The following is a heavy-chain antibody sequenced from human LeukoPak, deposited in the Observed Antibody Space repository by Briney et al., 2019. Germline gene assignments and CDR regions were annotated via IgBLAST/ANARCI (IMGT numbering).Heavy chain of an antibody. Sequence: GGSLRLSCAASGFTFTGNSMHWVRQGPGKGLVWVARIHRDGGMTRYADSVEGRFTISRDNAKNTLYLQMNSLRAEDTTIYYCVRETGTIGYYMDVWGKGTTVTVSS. CDR3: VRETGTIGYYMDV. D-gene: IGHD2-15*01. J-gene: IGHJ6*03. CDR1: GFTFTGNS. V-gene: IGHV3-74*01. CDR2: IHRDGGMT.